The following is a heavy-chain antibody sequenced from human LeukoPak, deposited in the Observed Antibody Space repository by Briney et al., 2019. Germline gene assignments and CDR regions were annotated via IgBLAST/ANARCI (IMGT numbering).Heavy chain of an antibody. D-gene: IGHD2-2*02. CDR1: GFTFSSYS. CDR2: ISGSGGST. Sequence: GGSLRLSCAASGFTFSSYSMNWVRQAPGKGLEWVSAISGSGGSTYYADSVKGRFTISRDNSKNTLYLQMNSLRAEDTAVYYCAKPCSSTSCYKGNGDYWGQGTLVTVSS. J-gene: IGHJ4*02. CDR3: AKPCSSTSCYKGNGDY. V-gene: IGHV3-23*01.